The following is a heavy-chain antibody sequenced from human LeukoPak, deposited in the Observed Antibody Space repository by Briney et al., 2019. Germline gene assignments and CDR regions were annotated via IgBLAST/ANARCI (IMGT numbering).Heavy chain of an antibody. Sequence: ASVKVSCKASGYTFTSYGISWVRQAPGQGLEWMGWISAYNGNTNYARKLQGRVTMTTDTSTSTAYMELRSLRSDDTAVYYCARDGTLLRYFDWLFPPHFDYWGQGTLVTVSS. CDR3: ARDGTLLRYFDWLFPPHFDY. J-gene: IGHJ4*02. V-gene: IGHV1-18*04. D-gene: IGHD3-9*01. CDR1: GYTFTSYG. CDR2: ISAYNGNT.